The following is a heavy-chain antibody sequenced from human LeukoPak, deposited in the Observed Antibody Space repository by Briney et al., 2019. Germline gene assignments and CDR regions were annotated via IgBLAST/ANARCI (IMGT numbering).Heavy chain of an antibody. CDR2: INANNGGT. J-gene: IGHJ4*02. V-gene: IGHV1-2*02. CDR3: ARPMTTVTTYDFDY. Sequence: ASVKVSCKASGDTFTGYYMHWVRQAPGQGLEWMGWINANNGGTNYAQKFQGRVTMTRDTSISTAYMELSRLRSDDTAVYYCARPMTTVTTYDFDYWGQGTLVTVSS. D-gene: IGHD4-17*01. CDR1: GDTFTGYY.